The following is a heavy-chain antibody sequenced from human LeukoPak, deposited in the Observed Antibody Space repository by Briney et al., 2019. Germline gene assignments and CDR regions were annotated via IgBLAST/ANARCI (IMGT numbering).Heavy chain of an antibody. J-gene: IGHJ6*03. CDR3: ARGKTSQLLFQRYYYMDV. V-gene: IGHV1-8*03. CDR2: MNPNSGNT. Sequence: ASVKVSCKASGYTFTSYAMNWVRQAPGQGLEWMGWMNPNSGNTGYAQKFQGRVTFTRDTSISTAYMELSSLTSEDTAVYFCARGKTSQLLFQRYYYMDVWGKGTTVTVSS. CDR1: GYTFTSYA. D-gene: IGHD2-2*01.